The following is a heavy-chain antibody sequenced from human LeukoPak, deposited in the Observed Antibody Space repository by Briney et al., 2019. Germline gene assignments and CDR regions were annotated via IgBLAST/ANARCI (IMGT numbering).Heavy chain of an antibody. J-gene: IGHJ5*02. CDR1: GGSISSYY. Sequence: SETLSLTCTVSGGSISSYYLSWIRQPAGKGLEWIGRIYAGGSTTYSPSLKSRVTMSLDTSKNQFSLKVTSVTAADTAVYYCARDSGTSGEVKFDPWGQGTLVTVSS. CDR3: ARDSGTSGEVKFDP. CDR2: IYAGGST. D-gene: IGHD3-10*01. V-gene: IGHV4-4*07.